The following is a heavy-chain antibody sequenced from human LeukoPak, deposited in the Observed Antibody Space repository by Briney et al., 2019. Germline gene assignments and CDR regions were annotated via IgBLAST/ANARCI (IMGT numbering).Heavy chain of an antibody. CDR1: GFMFSSYA. Sequence: GSLRLSCAASGFMFSSYAMHWVRQAPGKGLEWVAVISYDGSHKYYADSVKGRFTISRDNSKNTLYLQMNSLRAEDTAVYYCARDLQLERLSYYYGMDVWGQGTTVTVSS. CDR3: ARDLQLERLSYYYGMDV. D-gene: IGHD1-1*01. V-gene: IGHV3-30*04. CDR2: ISYDGSHK. J-gene: IGHJ6*02.